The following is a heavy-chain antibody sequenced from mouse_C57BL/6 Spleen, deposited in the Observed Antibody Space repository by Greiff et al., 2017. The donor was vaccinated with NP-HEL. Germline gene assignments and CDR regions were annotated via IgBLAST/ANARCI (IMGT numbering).Heavy chain of an antibody. J-gene: IGHJ4*01. V-gene: IGHV5-6*01. CDR2: ISSGGSYT. Sequence: EVKLMESGGDLVKPGGSLKLSCAASGFTFSSYGMSWVRQTPDKRLEWVATISSGGSYTYYPDSVKGRFTISRDNAKNTLYLQMSSLKSEDTAMYYCASHYDGYAYAMDYWGQGTSVTVSS. CDR3: ASHYDGYAYAMDY. CDR1: GFTFSSYG. D-gene: IGHD2-3*01.